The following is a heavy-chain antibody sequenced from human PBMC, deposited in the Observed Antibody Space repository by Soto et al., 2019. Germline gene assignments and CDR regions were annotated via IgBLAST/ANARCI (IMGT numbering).Heavy chain of an antibody. D-gene: IGHD2-2*01. V-gene: IGHV3-48*01. J-gene: IGHJ5*02. CDR2: ISSSSSTI. CDR3: AREAAALKWFDP. CDR1: GFTFSSYS. Sequence: EVQLVESGGGLVQPGGSLRLSCAASGFTFSSYSMNWVRQAPGKGLEWVSYISSSSSTIYYADSVKGRFTISRDNAKNSLDLQMNRLRGEDKGVYYCAREAAALKWFDPWGQGTLVTVSS.